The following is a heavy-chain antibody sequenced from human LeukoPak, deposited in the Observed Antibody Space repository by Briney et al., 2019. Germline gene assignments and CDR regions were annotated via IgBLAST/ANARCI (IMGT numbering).Heavy chain of an antibody. D-gene: IGHD2-2*01. J-gene: IGHJ4*02. CDR2: IIPIFGTA. Sequence: ASVKVSCKASGGTFSSYAISWVRQAPGQGLAWMGRIIPIFGTANYAQKFQGRVTITADKSTSTAYMELSSLRSEDTAVYYCASLGYCSSTSCYLFDYWGQGTLVTVSS. CDR3: ASLGYCSSTSCYLFDY. V-gene: IGHV1-69*06. CDR1: GGTFSSYA.